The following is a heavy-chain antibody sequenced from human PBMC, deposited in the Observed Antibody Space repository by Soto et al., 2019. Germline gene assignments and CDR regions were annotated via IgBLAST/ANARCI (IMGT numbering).Heavy chain of an antibody. Sequence: QVQLVESGGGVVQPGRSLRLSCTASGFTFSNYGMHWVRQAPGTGLQWVAVIPHDGTYQYYLDSVKGRFTISRDNSKDTLYLQMNSLRVEDTAVYYCVRDDDNLDNGLDHWGQGTLVTVSS. J-gene: IGHJ4*02. V-gene: IGHV3-30*19. CDR1: GFTFSNYG. CDR3: VRDDDNLDNGLDH. D-gene: IGHD1-1*01. CDR2: IPHDGTYQ.